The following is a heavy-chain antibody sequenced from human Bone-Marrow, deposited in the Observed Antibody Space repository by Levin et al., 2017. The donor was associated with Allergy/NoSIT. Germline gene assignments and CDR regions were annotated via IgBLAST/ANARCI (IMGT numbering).Heavy chain of an antibody. CDR1: GFDFNTHD. D-gene: IGHD6-19*01. J-gene: IGHJ6*02. V-gene: IGHV3-21*06. Sequence: GESLKISCRGSGFDFNTHDMNWVRQAPGQGLEWVSSISGNSHYVYYADSVKGRFSISRDNAQNSMFLHMNSLRVEDTAVYYCARSQGRSGWSYYYYGMDVWGRGTTLTVSS. CDR3: ARSQGRSGWSYYYYGMDV. CDR2: ISGNSHYV.